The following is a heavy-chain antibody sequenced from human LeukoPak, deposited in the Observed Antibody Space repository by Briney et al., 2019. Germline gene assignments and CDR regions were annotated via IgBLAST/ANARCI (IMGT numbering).Heavy chain of an antibody. D-gene: IGHD3-22*01. CDR1: GGSISSYY. Sequence: PSETLSLTCTVSGGSISSYYWSWIRQPPGKGLEWIGYIYYSGSTNYNPSLKSRVTISVDTSKNQFSLKLSSVTAADTAVYYCVRETTMIGTPYYMDVWGKGTTVTVSS. CDR2: IYYSGST. J-gene: IGHJ6*03. CDR3: VRETTMIGTPYYMDV. V-gene: IGHV4-59*01.